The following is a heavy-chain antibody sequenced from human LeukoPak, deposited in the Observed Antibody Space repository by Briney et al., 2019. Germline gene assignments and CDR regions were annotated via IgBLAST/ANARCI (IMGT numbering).Heavy chain of an antibody. V-gene: IGHV4-59*01. D-gene: IGHD2-2*01. CDR3: ARVVLYCSSPSCFYMDV. CDR1: GFTISNNY. Sequence: AESLRLSCAASGFTISNNYMNWVRQAPGKGLEWVSDIYYSGSTNYNPSLKSRVTISVDTSKNQFSLKLSTVTAADTAVYYCARVVLYCSSPSCFYMDVWGKGTTVTVSS. J-gene: IGHJ6*03. CDR2: IYYSGST.